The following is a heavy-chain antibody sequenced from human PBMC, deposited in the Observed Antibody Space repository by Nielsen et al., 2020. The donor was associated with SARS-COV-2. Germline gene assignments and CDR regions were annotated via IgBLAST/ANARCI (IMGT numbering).Heavy chain of an antibody. CDR3: LGALAGYGMDV. J-gene: IGHJ6*02. V-gene: IGHV3-20*04. CDR2: INWNGGST. CDR1: GSSLENYG. D-gene: IGHD1-26*01. Sequence: GGPLRLPCPASGSSLENYGRSWAGQPPGQGRDWLSSINWNGGSTGYADSVKGRFTISRDNPKNTLYLQMNSLRAEDTAVYYALGALAGYGMDVWGPGTTVTVSS.